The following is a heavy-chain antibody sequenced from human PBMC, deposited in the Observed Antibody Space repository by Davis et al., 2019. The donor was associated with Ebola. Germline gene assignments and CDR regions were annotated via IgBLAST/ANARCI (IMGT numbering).Heavy chain of an antibody. Sequence: GESLKISCAASGFIFSSYVMSWVRQAPGKGLEWVSTLGTSADTYYAASVKGRFTISRDNSKNTLYLQINGLRVEDTAIYYCAKDTSNIWFDIWGQGTVVTVSS. CDR1: GFIFSSYV. CDR2: LGTSADT. CDR3: AKDTSNIWFDI. V-gene: IGHV3-23*01. J-gene: IGHJ3*02. D-gene: IGHD1-26*01.